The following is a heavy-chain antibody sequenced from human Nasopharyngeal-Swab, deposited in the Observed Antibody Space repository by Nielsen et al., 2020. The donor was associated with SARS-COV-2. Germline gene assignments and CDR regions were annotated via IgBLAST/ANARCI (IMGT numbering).Heavy chain of an antibody. CDR2: IYHSGST. V-gene: IGHV4-4*02. CDR1: GGSISSSNW. CDR3: ARRVEERLGELSSSPKYNWFDP. Sequence: SETLSLTCAVSGGSISSSNWWSWVRQPPGKGLDWIGEIYHSGSTNYNPSLKSRVTISVDKSKNQFSLKLSSVTAADTAVYYCARRVEERLGELSSSPKYNWFDPWGQGTLVTVSS. J-gene: IGHJ5*02. D-gene: IGHD3-16*02.